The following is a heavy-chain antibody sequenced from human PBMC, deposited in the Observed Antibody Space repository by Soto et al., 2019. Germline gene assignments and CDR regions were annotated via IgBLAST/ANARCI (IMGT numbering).Heavy chain of an antibody. CDR2: MNPADGGT. V-gene: IGHV1-46*01. J-gene: IGHJ4*02. D-gene: IGHD3-3*01. CDR3: ARKFYFDY. Sequence: QVQLVQSGPEVKKPGASVRISCKASGYPFSTYYIHWIRQAPGQGLEWMGIMNPADGGTTYAPKFQGRITLTRDTSTSTVYLDLVSLRFDDTAVYFCARKFYFDYWGQGTLVTVSS. CDR1: GYPFSTYY.